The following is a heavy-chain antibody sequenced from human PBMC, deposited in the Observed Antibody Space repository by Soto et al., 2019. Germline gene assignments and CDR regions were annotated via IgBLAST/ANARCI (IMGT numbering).Heavy chain of an antibody. V-gene: IGHV4-39*01. CDR1: GGSISSSSYY. CDR2: LYHGGST. Sequence: QLQLQESGPGLVKSSETLSLTCTVSGGSISSSSYYWGWIRQPPGKGLEWIGSLYHGGSTHYNPSLKSRVTISVDTSKNQCSLKLSSVTAADTAVYYCAKHTGDYWSPFDYWAQGTLVTVSS. J-gene: IGHJ4*02. CDR3: AKHTGDYWSPFDY. D-gene: IGHD4-17*01.